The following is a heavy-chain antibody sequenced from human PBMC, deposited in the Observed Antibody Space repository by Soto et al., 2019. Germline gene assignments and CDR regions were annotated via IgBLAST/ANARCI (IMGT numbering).Heavy chain of an antibody. D-gene: IGHD6-13*01. V-gene: IGHV1-2*04. J-gene: IGHJ4*02. CDR3: ARGSSWYTFWYDY. CDR2: INPNSGGT. CDR1: GYTFTCYY. Sequence: ASVKVSCKASGYTFTCYYMHWVRQAPGQGLEWMGWINPNSGGTNYAQKFQGWVTMARDTSISTAYMELSRLRSDDTAVYYCARGSSWYTFWYDYWGQGTLVTVSS.